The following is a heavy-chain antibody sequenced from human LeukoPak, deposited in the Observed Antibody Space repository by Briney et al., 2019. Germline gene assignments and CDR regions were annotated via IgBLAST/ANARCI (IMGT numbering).Heavy chain of an antibody. J-gene: IGHJ4*02. CDR1: GVSISSSYSY. V-gene: IGHV4-39*01. CDR2: IYYTGNT. CDR3: ARQTGSGLFILP. D-gene: IGHD3/OR15-3a*01. Sequence: PSETLSLTCTVSGVSISSSYSYWGWTRQPPGMGLEWIGSIYYTGNTYYNASLKSQVSISMDTSKNQFSLKLTSVTAADTAVYYCARQTGSGLFILPGGQGTLVTVSS.